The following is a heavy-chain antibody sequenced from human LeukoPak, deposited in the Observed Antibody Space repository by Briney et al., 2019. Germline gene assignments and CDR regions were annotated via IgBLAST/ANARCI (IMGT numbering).Heavy chain of an antibody. V-gene: IGHV3-21*01. D-gene: IGHD2/OR15-2a*01. CDR3: ARGKTSQNIVTRKTYNWFDP. CDR1: GFTFSSYE. CDR2: ISSSSNYI. Sequence: GGTLRLSCAASGFTFSSYEMNWVRQAPGKGLEWVSSISSSSNYIYYADSVKGRFTISRDNAKNSLYLQMKSLRAEDTAVYYCARGKTSQNIVTRKTYNWFDPWGQGTLVTVSS. J-gene: IGHJ5*02.